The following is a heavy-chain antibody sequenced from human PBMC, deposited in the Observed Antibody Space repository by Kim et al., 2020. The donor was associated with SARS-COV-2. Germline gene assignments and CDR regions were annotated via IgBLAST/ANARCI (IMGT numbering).Heavy chain of an antibody. CDR3: ARAALEWLVPEYFQH. J-gene: IGHJ1*01. CDR2: ISSSSSYI. V-gene: IGHV3-21*01. Sequence: GGSLRLSCAASGFTFSSYSMNWVRQAPGKGLEWVSSISSSSSYIYYADSVKGRFTISRDNAKNSLYLQMNSLRAEDTAVYYCARAALEWLVPEYFQHWGQGTLVTVSS. D-gene: IGHD6-19*01. CDR1: GFTFSSYS.